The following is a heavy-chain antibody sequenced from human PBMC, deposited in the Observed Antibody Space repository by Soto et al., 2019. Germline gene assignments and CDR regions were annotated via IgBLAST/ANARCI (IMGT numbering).Heavy chain of an antibody. V-gene: IGHV2-70*11. CDR3: ARIVHGSGTRYYYYMDV. CDR2: IDWDDDK. J-gene: IGHJ6*03. CDR1: GFSLSTSGMC. D-gene: IGHD3-10*01. Sequence: SGPTLVNPTQTLTLTCTFSGFSLSTSGMCVSWIRQPPGKALEWLARIDWDDDKYYSTSLKTRLTISKDTSKNQVVLTMTNMDPADTATYYCARIVHGSGTRYYYYMDVWGKGTTVTVSS.